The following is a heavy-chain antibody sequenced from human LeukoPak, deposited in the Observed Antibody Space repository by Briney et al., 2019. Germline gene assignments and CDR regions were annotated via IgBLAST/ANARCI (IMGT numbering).Heavy chain of an antibody. CDR3: TRDSGTYNWLDP. D-gene: IGHD1-26*01. Sequence: QAGGSLRLSCAASGFTFSDSSIHWVRQASGKGLEWIGLMEKELNGYATAYAASVRGRSTISGDDSQNTAYLQMDSLKTEDTALYYCTRDSGTYNWLDPWGQGTLVTVSS. CDR1: GFTFSDSS. J-gene: IGHJ5*02. CDR2: MEKELNGYAT. V-gene: IGHV3-73*01.